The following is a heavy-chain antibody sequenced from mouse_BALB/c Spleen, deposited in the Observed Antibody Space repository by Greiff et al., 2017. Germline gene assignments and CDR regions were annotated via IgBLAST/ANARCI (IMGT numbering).Heavy chain of an antibody. D-gene: IGHD2-14*01. J-gene: IGHJ4*01. CDR2: ISSGSSTI. V-gene: IGHV5-17*02. CDR1: GFTFSSFG. Sequence: EVHLVESGGGLVQPGGSRKLSCAASGFTFSSFGMHWVRQAPEKGLEWVAYISSGSSTIYYADTVKGRFTISRDNPKNTLFLQMTSLRSEDTAMYYCARQKYDVYYYAMDYWGQGTSVTVSS. CDR3: ARQKYDVYYYAMDY.